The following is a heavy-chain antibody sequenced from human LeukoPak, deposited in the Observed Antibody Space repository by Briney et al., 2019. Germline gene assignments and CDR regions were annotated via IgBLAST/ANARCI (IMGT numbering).Heavy chain of an antibody. CDR2: INRNGGST. CDR1: GFTFGDYG. CDR3: ARGFRNGPFDC. Sequence: GGSLRLSCEASGFTFGDYGMSWVRQPPGKGLEWVSGINRNGGSTDYADSVKGRFTISRDNAKNSHFLQMNSLRVEDTALYYCARGFRNGPFDCWGQGTLVTVSS. D-gene: IGHD2-8*01. V-gene: IGHV3-20*04. J-gene: IGHJ4*02.